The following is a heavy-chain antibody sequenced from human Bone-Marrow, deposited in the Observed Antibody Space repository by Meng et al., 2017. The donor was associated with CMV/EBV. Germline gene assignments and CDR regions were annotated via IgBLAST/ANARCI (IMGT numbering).Heavy chain of an antibody. CDR2: INHGGST. Sequence: GSLRLSCAVYGGSFSGYYWSWIRQPPGKGLEWIGEINHGGSTNYNPSLKSRVTISVDTSKNQFSLKLSSVTAADTAVYYCARGLTEYYFDYWGQGTLVTVSS. V-gene: IGHV4-34*01. CDR1: GGSFSGYY. J-gene: IGHJ4*02. CDR3: ARGLTEYYFDY.